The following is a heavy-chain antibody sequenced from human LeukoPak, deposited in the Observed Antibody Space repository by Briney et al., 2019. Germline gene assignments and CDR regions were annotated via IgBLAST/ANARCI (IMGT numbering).Heavy chain of an antibody. Sequence: KPGGSLRLSCAASGFTLSTYSMNWVRQPPGKGLEWVSSISRSSVHIFYADSVKGRFTISRDNAKNSLYLQMNSLRAEDTAVYYCARDRGYTYGHPLDYSGQGTLVTVSS. CDR3: ARDRGYTYGHPLDY. CDR1: GFTLSTYS. J-gene: IGHJ4*02. CDR2: ISRSSVHI. D-gene: IGHD5-18*01. V-gene: IGHV3-21*01.